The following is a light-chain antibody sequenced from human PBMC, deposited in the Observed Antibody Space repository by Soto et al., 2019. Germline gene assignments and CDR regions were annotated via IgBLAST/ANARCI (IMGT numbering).Light chain of an antibody. J-gene: IGKJ1*01. CDR1: QSISSW. CDR2: KAS. V-gene: IGKV1-5*03. Sequence: DIQMTQSPSTLSASVVDRVTITCRASQSISSWLAWYQQKPGKAPNLLIYKASSLEGGVPSRFSGSGSGTEFTLTISSLQPDDFATYYCQQYNSYSPWTFGQGTKVDI. CDR3: QQYNSYSPWT.